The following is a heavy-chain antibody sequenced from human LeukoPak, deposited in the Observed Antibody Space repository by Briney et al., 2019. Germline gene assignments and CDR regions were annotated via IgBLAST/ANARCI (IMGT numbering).Heavy chain of an antibody. J-gene: IGHJ4*02. V-gene: IGHV3-7*01. D-gene: IGHD6-13*01. Sequence: GGSLRLSCAASGFTLSSYSMNWVRQAPGKGLEWVANIKQDGSEKYYVDSVKGRFTISRDNAKNSLYLQMNSLRAEDTAVYYCATGKAAGTWGQGTLVTVSS. CDR3: ATGKAAGT. CDR2: IKQDGSEK. CDR1: GFTLSSYS.